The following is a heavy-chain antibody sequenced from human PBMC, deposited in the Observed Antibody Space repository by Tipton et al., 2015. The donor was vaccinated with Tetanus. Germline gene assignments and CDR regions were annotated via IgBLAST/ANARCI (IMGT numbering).Heavy chain of an antibody. J-gene: IGHJ6*02. Sequence: TLSLTCTVSGDSVSGYYWSWIRQPPGKGLEWIGYISNSGSTYYNPSLKSRVTISVDTSQKQISLKVNSVTAADTAVYYCARDRGVRGGYYYYHGMDVWGQGTTVTVSS. D-gene: IGHD3-10*01. CDR2: ISNSGST. V-gene: IGHV4-59*02. CDR3: ARDRGVRGGYYYYHGMDV. CDR1: GDSVSGYY.